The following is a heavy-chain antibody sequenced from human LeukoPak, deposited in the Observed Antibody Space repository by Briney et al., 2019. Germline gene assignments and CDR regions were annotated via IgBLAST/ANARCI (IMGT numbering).Heavy chain of an antibody. CDR1: GDFLNAYY. D-gene: IGHD7-27*01. CDR2: VYYTGST. CDR3: ASNTGTVFDY. J-gene: IGHJ4*02. V-gene: IGHV4-59*01. Sequence: SETLSLTCTVSGDFLNAYYWKWIRQPPGEGLEWLGYVYYTGSTEYIPSLRSRVTISLEMSKHQFSLNLTSVTAADTAVYYCASNTGTVFDYWGQGALVTVSS.